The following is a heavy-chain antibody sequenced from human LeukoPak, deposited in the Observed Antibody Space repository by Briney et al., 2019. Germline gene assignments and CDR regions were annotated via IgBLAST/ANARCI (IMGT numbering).Heavy chain of an antibody. D-gene: IGHD6-19*01. V-gene: IGHV3-48*03. J-gene: IGHJ4*02. Sequence: GGSLRLSCAASGFTFSSYEMNWVRQAPGKGLEWLSYIGSSGSAVYYADSVKGRFTTSRDNAGNSLYLQMNNLRAEDTAVYYCARAYGSSDWDDYFDYWGQGSLVIVSS. CDR1: GFTFSSYE. CDR2: IGSSGSAV. CDR3: ARAYGSSDWDDYFDY.